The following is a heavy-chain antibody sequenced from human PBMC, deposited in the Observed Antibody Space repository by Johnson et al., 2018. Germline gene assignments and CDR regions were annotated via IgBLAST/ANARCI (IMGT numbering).Heavy chain of an antibody. D-gene: IGHD4-17*01. J-gene: IGHJ6*02. CDR3: AMATVTTLLYYYYYGMDV. CDR1: GFTFSSYA. CDR2: ISGSGGST. Sequence: VQLVESGGGLVQXGGSLRLSCAASGFTFSSYAMSWVRQAPGKGLEWVSAISGSGGSTYYADSVKGRFTISRDNSKNTLYLQMNSLRAEDTAVYYCAMATVTTLLYYYYYGMDVWGQGTTVTVSS. V-gene: IGHV3-23*04.